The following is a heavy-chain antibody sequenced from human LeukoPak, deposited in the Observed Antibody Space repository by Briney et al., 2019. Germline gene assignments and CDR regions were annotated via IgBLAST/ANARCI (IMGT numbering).Heavy chain of an antibody. CDR2: IYYSGST. CDR1: GGSISRYS. D-gene: IGHD3-16*01. J-gene: IGHJ3*02. CDR3: VRDRVLGAFDI. V-gene: IGHV4-59*01. Sequence: SETLSLTCTVTGGSISRYSWKWIRQPPGKGLEWIGSIYYSGSTNYNPSLKSRVTIPVDTSKNQFSLKLSSVTAADTAVYYCVRDRVLGAFDIWGQGTMVTVSS.